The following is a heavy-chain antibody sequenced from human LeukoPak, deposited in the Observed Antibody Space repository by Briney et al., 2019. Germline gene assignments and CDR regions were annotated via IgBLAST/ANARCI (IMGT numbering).Heavy chain of an antibody. CDR2: ISSSGTTI. V-gene: IGHV3-11*01. CDR1: GFTFSDYY. D-gene: IGHD3-22*01. Sequence: PGGSLRLSCAASGFTFSDYYMSWIRQAPGKGLEWVSYISSSGTTIYYADSVKGRFTISRDNAKNSLYLQMNSLRAEDTAVYYCAKDHGFSVTMIVGDAFDIWGQGTMVTVSS. J-gene: IGHJ3*02. CDR3: AKDHGFSVTMIVGDAFDI.